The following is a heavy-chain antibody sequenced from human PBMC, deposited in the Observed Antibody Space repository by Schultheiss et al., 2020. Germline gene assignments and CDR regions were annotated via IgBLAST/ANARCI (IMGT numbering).Heavy chain of an antibody. D-gene: IGHD3-16*01. CDR2: IYYSGST. V-gene: IGHV4-59*12. Sequence: SATLSLTCTVSGASISPDYWSWIRQPPGKGLEWIGYIYYSGSTYYNPSLKSRVTISVDTSKNQFSLKLSSVTAADTAVYYCARETFGGLAWVWGQGILVTVS. J-gene: IGHJ4*02. CDR3: ARETFGGLAWV. CDR1: GASISPDY.